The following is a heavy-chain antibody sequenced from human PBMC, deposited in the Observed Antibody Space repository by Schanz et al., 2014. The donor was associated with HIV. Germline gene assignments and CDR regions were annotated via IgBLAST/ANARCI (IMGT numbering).Heavy chain of an antibody. CDR3: AKVGRIYSTTWIDY. Sequence: QVQLVETGGGVVQPGRSLRLSCAASGFIFRTHGMHWVRQAPGKGLEGGAVISYDGSNEYYGDSVKGRFTISRDNSKNTLYLQMNSLRREDTAVYYCAKVGRIYSTTWIDYWGQGTLVTVSS. CDR1: GFIFRTHG. J-gene: IGHJ4*02. D-gene: IGHD2-2*01. V-gene: IGHV3-30*18. CDR2: ISYDGSNE.